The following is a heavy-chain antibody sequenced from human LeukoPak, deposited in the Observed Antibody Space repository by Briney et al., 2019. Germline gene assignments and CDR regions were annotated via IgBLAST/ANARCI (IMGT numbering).Heavy chain of an antibody. V-gene: IGHV4-59*01. D-gene: IGHD6-19*01. CDR1: GGSISSYY. Sequence: PSETLSLTCTVSGGSISSYYRSWIRQPPGKGLEWIGYIYYSGSTNYNPSLKSRVTISVDTSKNQFSLKLSSVTAADTAVYYCARGGSSSGWYLREYFQHWGQGTLVTVSP. CDR3: ARGGSSSGWYLREYFQH. CDR2: IYYSGST. J-gene: IGHJ1*01.